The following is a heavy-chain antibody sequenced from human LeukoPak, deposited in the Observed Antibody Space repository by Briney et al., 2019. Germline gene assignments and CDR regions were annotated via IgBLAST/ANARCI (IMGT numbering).Heavy chain of an antibody. D-gene: IGHD2-2*01. Sequence: SVKVSCKASGGTFSSYAISWVRQAPGQGLEWMGEIIPIFGTANYAQKFQGRVTITADESTSTAYMELSSLRSEDTAVYYCAIGDIVVVPAAYYYYMDVWGKGTTVTVSS. CDR3: AIGDIVVVPAAYYYYMDV. J-gene: IGHJ6*03. CDR2: IIPIFGTA. V-gene: IGHV1-69*13. CDR1: GGTFSSYA.